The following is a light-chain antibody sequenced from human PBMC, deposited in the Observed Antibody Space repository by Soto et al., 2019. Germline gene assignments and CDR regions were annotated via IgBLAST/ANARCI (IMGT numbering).Light chain of an antibody. CDR2: WAS. Sequence: DIVMTQSPDSLAVSLGERATINCKSSQTVFYSSNNKNYLAWYQQKPGQPPKLLIYWASARDSGVPDRFGGSGSGTDFTLTISSLQAEDVAIYYCQQYYGTPVTFGQGTKVEIK. CDR1: QTVFYSSNNKNY. CDR3: QQYYGTPVT. V-gene: IGKV4-1*01. J-gene: IGKJ1*01.